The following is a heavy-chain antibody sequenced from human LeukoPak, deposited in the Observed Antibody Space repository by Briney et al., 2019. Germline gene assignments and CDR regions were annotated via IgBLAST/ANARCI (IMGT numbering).Heavy chain of an antibody. CDR3: GHNDYGST. D-gene: IGHD4-17*01. CDR1: GGSISSYY. Sequence: PSETLSLTCTVSGGSISSYYWSRIRQPPGKGLEWVGRIKRKSDGGTTDYAAPVKGRFTISRDDSKNTLYLQMDSLKTEDTAIYYCGHNDYGSTWGQGTLVTVSS. J-gene: IGHJ4*02. V-gene: IGHV3-15*01. CDR2: IKRKSDGGTT.